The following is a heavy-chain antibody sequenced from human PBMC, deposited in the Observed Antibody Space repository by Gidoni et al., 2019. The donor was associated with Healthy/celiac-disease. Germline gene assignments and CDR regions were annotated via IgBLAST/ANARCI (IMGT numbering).Heavy chain of an antibody. V-gene: IGHV4-61*01. Sequence: QVQLQESGPGLVKPSEPLSLTCTVSGVPVSSGSYYWSWSRQTPGKGLEWIGYIYYSGSTNYNPSLKSRVTISVDTSKNQFSLKLSSVTAADTAVYYCASPPPCGGDCYPEYFQHWGQGTLVTVSS. CDR3: ASPPPCGGDCYPEYFQH. CDR2: IYYSGST. J-gene: IGHJ1*01. CDR1: GVPVSSGSYY. D-gene: IGHD2-21*02.